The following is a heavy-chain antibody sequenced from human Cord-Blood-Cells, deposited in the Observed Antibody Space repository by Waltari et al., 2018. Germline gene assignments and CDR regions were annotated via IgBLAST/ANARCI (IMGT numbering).Heavy chain of an antibody. CDR2: CDPEDGET. J-gene: IGHJ1*01. V-gene: IGHV1-24*01. CDR1: GYTLTELS. D-gene: IGHD3-9*01. CDR3: ATGRHQNDYDILTGYEYFQH. Sequence: QVQLVQSGAEVKKPGASVKVSCKVYGYTLTELSMHWVRQAPGKGLEWMGGCDPEDGETIYAQKFQGRVTMTEDTSTDTAYMELSSLRSEETAVYYCATGRHQNDYDILTGYEYFQHWGQGTLVTVSS.